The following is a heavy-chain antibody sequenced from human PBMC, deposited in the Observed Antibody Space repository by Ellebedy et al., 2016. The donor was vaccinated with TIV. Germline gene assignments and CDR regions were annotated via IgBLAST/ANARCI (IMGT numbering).Heavy chain of an antibody. CDR1: GFIFNNYW. J-gene: IGHJ6*02. CDR2: IKQDGSEK. V-gene: IGHV3-7*03. D-gene: IGHD5-18*01. CDR3: ARGGYNNGNNYYYYYGMDV. Sequence: PGGSLRLSCTASGFIFNNYWMSWVRQAPGKGLEWVANIKQDGSEKYYVDSVKGRFTISRDNADNSLYLQMNSLRAADTAVYYCARGGYNNGNNYYYYYGMDVWGQGTTVTVSS.